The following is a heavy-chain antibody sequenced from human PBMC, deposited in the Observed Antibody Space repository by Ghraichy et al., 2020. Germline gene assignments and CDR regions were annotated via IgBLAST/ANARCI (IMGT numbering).Heavy chain of an antibody. Sequence: SETLSLTCAVYGGSFSGYYWSWIRQPPGKGLEWIGEINHSGSTNYNPSLKSRVTISVDTSKNQFSLKLSSVTAADTAVYYCARERCWSGYYNYYYYGMDVWGQGTTVTVSS. CDR3: ARERCWSGYYNYYYYGMDV. J-gene: IGHJ6*02. V-gene: IGHV4-34*01. CDR2: INHSGST. D-gene: IGHD3-3*01. CDR1: GGSFSGYY.